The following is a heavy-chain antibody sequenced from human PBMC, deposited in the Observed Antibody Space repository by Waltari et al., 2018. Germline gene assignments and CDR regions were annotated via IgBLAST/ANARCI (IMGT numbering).Heavy chain of an antibody. V-gene: IGHV3-48*04. Sequence: EVQLVESGGCLVHPGGPLRLSGAASGFTFISCSMHGVRKATGKGLEWVSYISSSSSTIYYADSVKGRFTISRDNAKNSLYLQMNSLRAEDTAVYYCARVWGYAFDIWGQGTMVTVSS. CDR2: ISSSSSTI. J-gene: IGHJ3*02. D-gene: IGHD3-16*01. CDR1: GFTFISCS. CDR3: ARVWGYAFDI.